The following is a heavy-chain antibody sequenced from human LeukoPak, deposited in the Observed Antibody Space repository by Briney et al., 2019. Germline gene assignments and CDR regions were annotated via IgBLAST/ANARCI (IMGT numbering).Heavy chain of an antibody. J-gene: IGHJ4*02. CDR2: INPSGGST. CDR3: ARDREQWLALDY. Sequence: ASVKVSCKASGHTFTSYYTHWVRQAPGQGLEWMGIINPSGGSTSYAQKFQGRVTMTRDTSTSTVYMELSSLRSEDTAVYYCARDREQWLALDYWGQGTLVTVSS. V-gene: IGHV1-46*01. D-gene: IGHD6-19*01. CDR1: GHTFTSYY.